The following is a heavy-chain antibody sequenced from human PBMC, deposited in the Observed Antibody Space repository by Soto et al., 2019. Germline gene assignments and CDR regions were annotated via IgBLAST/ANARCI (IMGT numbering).Heavy chain of an antibody. D-gene: IGHD2-2*01. J-gene: IGHJ5*02. Sequence: GASVKVSCKASGGTFSSYAISWVRQAPGQGLEWMGGIIPIFGTANYAQKFQGRVTITADESTSTAYMELSSLRSEDTAVYYCARDAKYVGLPETDPGFDPLRRGFDPWGQGTL. CDR2: IIPIFGTA. V-gene: IGHV1-69*13. CDR3: ARDAKYVGLPETDPGFDPLRRGFDP. CDR1: GGTFSSYA.